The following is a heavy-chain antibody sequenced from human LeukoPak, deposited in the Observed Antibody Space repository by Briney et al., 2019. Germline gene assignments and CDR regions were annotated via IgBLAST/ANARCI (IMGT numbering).Heavy chain of an antibody. Sequence: PSQTLSLTCTVSGGSISSGDYYWSWIRQPPGKGLEWIGYIYYSGSTYYNPSLKSRLTISVDTSKTPFSLKLSSVTAADTAVYCCARAHWSVRGNLHWFDPWGQGTLVTVSS. CDR1: GGSISSGDYY. CDR2: IYYSGST. V-gene: IGHV4-30-4*01. D-gene: IGHD3-10*01. J-gene: IGHJ5*02. CDR3: ARAHWSVRGNLHWFDP.